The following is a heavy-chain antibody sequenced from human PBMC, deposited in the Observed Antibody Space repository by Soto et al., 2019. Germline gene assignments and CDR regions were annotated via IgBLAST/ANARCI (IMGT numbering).Heavy chain of an antibody. CDR1: GFTFSNAW. J-gene: IGHJ6*02. D-gene: IGHD1-26*01. Sequence: EVPLVESGGGLVKPGGSLRLSCAASGFTFSNAWMNWVRQAPGKGLEWVGRIKSKTDGGPTDYAAPVKGRFTISRDYSKNMLEMPMNSLKSEDRAGYYCTVQGYGIVGAAGYYGMDVWGQGTTVTVSS. CDR2: IKSKTDGGPT. CDR3: TVQGYGIVGAAGYYGMDV. V-gene: IGHV3-15*07.